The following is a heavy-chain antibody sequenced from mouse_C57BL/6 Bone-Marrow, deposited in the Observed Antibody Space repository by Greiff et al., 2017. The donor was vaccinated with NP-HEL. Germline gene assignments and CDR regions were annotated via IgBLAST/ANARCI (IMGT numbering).Heavy chain of an antibody. CDR1: GYAFSSSW. CDR3: ARGRYGNYAMDY. D-gene: IGHD2-10*02. CDR2: IYPGDGDT. V-gene: IGHV1-82*01. J-gene: IGHJ4*01. Sequence: QVQLQQSGPELVKPGASVKISCKASGYAFSSSWMNWVKQRPGKGIEWIGRIYPGDGDTNYNGKFKGKATLTADKSSSTAYMQLSSLTSEDSAVYFCARGRYGNYAMDYWGQGTSVTVSS.